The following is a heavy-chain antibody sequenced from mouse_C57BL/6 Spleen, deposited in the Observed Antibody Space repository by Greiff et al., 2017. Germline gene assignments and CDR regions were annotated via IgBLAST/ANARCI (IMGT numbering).Heavy chain of an antibody. Sequence: QVQLQQPGTELVKPGASVKLSCKASGYTFTSYWMHWVKQRPGQGLEWIGNINPSNGGTNYNEKFKSKATLTVDKSSSTAYRQLSSLTSEDSAVYDCARCPVLYGSSPSWFAYWGQGTLVTVSA. CDR1: GYTFTSYW. CDR2: INPSNGGT. CDR3: ARCPVLYGSSPSWFAY. D-gene: IGHD1-1*01. J-gene: IGHJ3*01. V-gene: IGHV1-53*01.